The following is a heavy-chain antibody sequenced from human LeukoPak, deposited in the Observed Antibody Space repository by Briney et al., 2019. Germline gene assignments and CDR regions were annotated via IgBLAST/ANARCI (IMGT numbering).Heavy chain of an antibody. V-gene: IGHV4-34*01. J-gene: IGHJ6*02. Sequence: SETLSLTCAVYGGSFSGYYWSWIRQPPGKGLEWIGEINHSGSTNYNPSLKSRGTISVDTSKNQFSLKLGSVPAADTAVYYCARGRYYYDSSGPAWGYYYYGMDVWGQGTTVTVSS. D-gene: IGHD3-22*01. CDR1: GGSFSGYY. CDR2: INHSGST. CDR3: ARGRYYYDSSGPAWGYYYYGMDV.